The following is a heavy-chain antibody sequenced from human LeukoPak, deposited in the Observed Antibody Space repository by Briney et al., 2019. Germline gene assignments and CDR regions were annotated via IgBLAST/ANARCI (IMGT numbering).Heavy chain of an antibody. D-gene: IGHD2-15*01. CDR3: ARESHPNCSGGSCPFDY. CDR1: GGSISSGGYY. CDR2: IYYSGST. V-gene: IGHV4-61*08. Sequence: SETLSLTCTVSGGSISSGGYYWSWIRQPPGKGLEWIGYIYYSGSTNYNPSLKSRVTISVDTSKNQFSLKLSSVTAADTAVYYCARESHPNCSGGSCPFDYWGQGTLVTVSS. J-gene: IGHJ4*02.